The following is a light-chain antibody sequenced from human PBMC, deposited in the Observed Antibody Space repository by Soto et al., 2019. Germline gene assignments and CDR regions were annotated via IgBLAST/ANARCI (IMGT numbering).Light chain of an antibody. Sequence: DIQMTQSPSTLSASVGDRVTITCRASQSISGWLAWFQQKPGKAPNLLIYDACSLESGVPSRFSGSGSGTEFTLTISSLQPDDDATYYCQQYNSYSQTFGQGTKVDIK. V-gene: IGKV1-5*01. CDR2: DAC. J-gene: IGKJ1*01. CDR1: QSISGW. CDR3: QQYNSYSQT.